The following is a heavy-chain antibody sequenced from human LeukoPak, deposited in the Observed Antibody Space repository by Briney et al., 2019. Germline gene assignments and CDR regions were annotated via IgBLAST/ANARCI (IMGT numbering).Heavy chain of an antibody. V-gene: IGHV4-59*01. CDR1: GVSISSYY. CDR2: ISDSGDT. D-gene: IGHD3-22*01. CDR3: ARDSYYDTSGSFNDTFDM. J-gene: IGHJ3*02. Sequence: SETLALTCTVSGVSISSYYWSWIRQPPGKGLEWIGHISDSGDTNYNPSLKSRVTISVDTSKKQFSLKLSSVTTADTAVYYCARDSYYDTSGSFNDTFDMWGQGTLVTVSS.